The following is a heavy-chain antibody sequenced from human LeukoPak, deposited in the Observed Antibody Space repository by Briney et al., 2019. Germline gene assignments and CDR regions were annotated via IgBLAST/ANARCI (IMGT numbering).Heavy chain of an antibody. J-gene: IGHJ4*02. CDR2: MNSDGSIT. Sequence: GGSLRLSCAASGFTFSIYWMHWVRQAPGQWLVWVSNMNSDGSITNYADSVKGRFTISRDNAKNTLYLQMNSLGAEDTAVYYCAKHSPPMIVVVKTYYFDYWGQGTLVTVSS. CDR1: GFTFSIYW. D-gene: IGHD3-22*01. V-gene: IGHV3-74*01. CDR3: AKHSPPMIVVVKTYYFDY.